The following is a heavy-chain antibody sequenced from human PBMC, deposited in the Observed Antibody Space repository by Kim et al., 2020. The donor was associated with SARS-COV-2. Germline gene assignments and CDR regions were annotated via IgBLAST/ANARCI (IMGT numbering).Heavy chain of an antibody. V-gene: IGHV1-18*01. CDR2: ISAYNGNT. CDR3: ARDRGLRITMVQGHLHPFDP. Sequence: ASVKVSCKASGYTFTSYGISWVRQAPGQGLEWMGWISAYNGNTNYAQKLQGRVTMTTDTSTSTAYMELRSLRSDDTAVYYCARDRGLRITMVQGHLHPFDPWGQGTLVTVSS. CDR1: GYTFTSYG. J-gene: IGHJ5*02. D-gene: IGHD3-10*01.